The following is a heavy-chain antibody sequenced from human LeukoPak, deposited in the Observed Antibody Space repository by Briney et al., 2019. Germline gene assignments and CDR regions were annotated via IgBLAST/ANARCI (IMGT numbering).Heavy chain of an antibody. J-gene: IGHJ4*02. D-gene: IGHD2-8*02. CDR1: GGSISSGSYS. Sequence: PSETLSLTCTVSGGSISSGSYSWGWIRQPPGKGLEWVANIKQDGSEKYYVDSVKGRFTISRDSAQNSVDLQMNSLRAEDTAVYYCARDKYCTGRDCYGGSNFDYWGQGTLVTVSS. V-gene: IGHV3-7*01. CDR3: ARDKYCTGRDCYGGSNFDY. CDR2: IKQDGSEK.